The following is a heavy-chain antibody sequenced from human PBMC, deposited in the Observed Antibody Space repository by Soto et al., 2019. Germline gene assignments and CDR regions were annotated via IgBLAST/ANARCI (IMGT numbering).Heavy chain of an antibody. CDR2: SYPGGWES. CDR3: ARQGDGSDFDY. J-gene: IGHJ4*02. D-gene: IGHD2-21*01. CDR1: GYNFGIYW. Sequence: EVQLVQSGAEVKKPGESLKISCKGSGYNFGIYWIGWVRQVPGKGLEWMGLSYPGGWESRYSQSFQGQVTVSADEALTTAYLQWSSLKASDTAIYYCARQGDGSDFDYWGQGTLVTVSS. V-gene: IGHV5-51*03.